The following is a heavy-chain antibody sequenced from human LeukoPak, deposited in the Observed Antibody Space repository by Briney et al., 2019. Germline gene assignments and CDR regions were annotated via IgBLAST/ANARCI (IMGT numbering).Heavy chain of an antibody. V-gene: IGHV3-23*01. J-gene: IGHJ3*02. CDR2: ISDSGDGT. CDR3: AKDLRPAAAGTSYDAFDI. D-gene: IGHD6-13*01. Sequence: GGSLRLSCEASGFTFSTYAMSWVRQAPGKGLEWVSAISDSGDGTYYADSVRGRFTISRDNSKSTLYLQMNSLRVEDTAVYYCAKDLRPAAAGTSYDAFDIWGQGTMVTVSS. CDR1: GFTFSTYA.